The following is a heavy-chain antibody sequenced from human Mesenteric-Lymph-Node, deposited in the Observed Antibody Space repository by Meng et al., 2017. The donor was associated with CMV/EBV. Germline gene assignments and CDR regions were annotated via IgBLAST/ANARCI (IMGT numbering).Heavy chain of an antibody. V-gene: IGHV3-7*03. J-gene: IGHJ6*02. Sequence: GESLKISCAVSGFTFDSYWMSWVRQAPGKGLEWVANIKQDGSIKYYVDSVKGRFTISRDSAKNSLYLQLNSLRAEDTAVYYCAKTRYCSSSTCSTYYYYGMDVWGQGTTVTVSS. CDR1: GFTFDSYW. CDR3: AKTRYCSSSTCSTYYYYGMDV. CDR2: IKQDGSIK. D-gene: IGHD2-2*02.